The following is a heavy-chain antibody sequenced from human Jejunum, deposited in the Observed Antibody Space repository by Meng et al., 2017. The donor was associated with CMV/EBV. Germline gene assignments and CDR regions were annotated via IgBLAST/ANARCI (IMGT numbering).Heavy chain of an antibody. CDR2: ISAYNANT. J-gene: IGHJ4*02. V-gene: IGHV1-18*01. Sequence: QVQLVQSGAEVKKPXVSVKVSCKASGYSFSIHGIAWVRQAPGQGLEWMGWISAYNANTNYAQKFQGRVTMTTDTSTYTVYMELTSLTSDDTAIYYCARQGWLLTDYFDYWGQGTLVTVSS. CDR1: GYSFSIHG. CDR3: ARQGWLLTDYFDY. D-gene: IGHD2-15*01.